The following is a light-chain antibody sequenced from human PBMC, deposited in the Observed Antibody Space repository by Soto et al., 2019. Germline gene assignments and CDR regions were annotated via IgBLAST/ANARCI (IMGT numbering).Light chain of an antibody. V-gene: IGLV3-1*01. J-gene: IGLJ2*01. Sequence: SYELTQPPSVSVSPGQTASITCSGDKLGTKYACWYQQKPGQSPLLVIYRDNKRPSGIPERFSGSNSGNTATLTISGTQAMDEADYYCQAWDSSTVVFGGGTKLTVL. CDR3: QAWDSSTVV. CDR2: RDN. CDR1: KLGTKY.